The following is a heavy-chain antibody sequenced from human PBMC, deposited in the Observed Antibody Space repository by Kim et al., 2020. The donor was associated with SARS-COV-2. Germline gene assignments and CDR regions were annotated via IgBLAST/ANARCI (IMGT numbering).Heavy chain of an antibody. CDR2: IIPIFGTA. CDR1: GGTFSSYA. CDR3: ARDGVTIFGVVTTYDNRGYCDP. Sequence: SVKVSCKASGGTFSSYAISWVRQAPGQGLEWMGGIIPIFGTANYAQKFQGRVTITADESTSTAYMELSSLRSEETAVYYCARDGVTIFGVVTTYDNRGYCDPWGQGTLVSVSS. D-gene: IGHD3-3*01. J-gene: IGHJ5*02. V-gene: IGHV1-69*13.